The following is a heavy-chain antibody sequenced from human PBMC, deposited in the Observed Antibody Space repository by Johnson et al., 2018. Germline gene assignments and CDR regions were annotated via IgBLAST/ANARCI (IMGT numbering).Heavy chain of an antibody. CDR1: EFTFSTYG. J-gene: IGHJ1*01. V-gene: IGHV3-33*01. CDR3: ARARMPYGDYREYFQH. Sequence: QVQLVESGGGVVQPGRSLRLSCAASEFTFSTYGMHWVRQAPGKGLAWVAVIWYDGSNKYYADSVTVGFTISRDNSKNTLDLQMKRRRAEDTAGYYCARARMPYGDYREYFQHWGQGTRVTVSA. CDR2: IWYDGSNK. D-gene: IGHD4-17*01.